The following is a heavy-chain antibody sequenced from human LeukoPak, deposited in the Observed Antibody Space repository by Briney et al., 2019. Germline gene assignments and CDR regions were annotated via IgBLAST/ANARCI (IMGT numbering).Heavy chain of an antibody. J-gene: IGHJ5*02. CDR3: VRGGATAGTKYDWFAP. D-gene: IGHD6-13*01. V-gene: IGHV1-2*06. Sequence: GASVKVSCKASGYTFSGYYMHWVRQAPGQGLEWMGRINPNSGGTNNVQKFQGRVSLTRDTSINTAYMELRRLRSDDTAVYYCVRGGATAGTKYDWFAPWGQGTLVTVSS. CDR2: INPNSGGT. CDR1: GYTFSGYY.